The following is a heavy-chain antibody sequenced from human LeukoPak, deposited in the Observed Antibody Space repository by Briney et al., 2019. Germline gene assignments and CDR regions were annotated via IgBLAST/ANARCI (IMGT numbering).Heavy chain of an antibody. CDR3: ARDGELVVGGQLVPPHY. J-gene: IGHJ4*02. CDR2: INPSGGST. D-gene: IGHD6-13*01. CDR1: GYTFTSYY. V-gene: IGHV1-46*01. Sequence: ASVKVSCKASGYTFTSYYMHWVRQAPGQGLEWMGIINPSGGSTSYAQKFQGRVTMTRDTSTSTVYMELSSLRSEDTAVYYCARDGELVVGGQLVPPHYWGQGTLVTVSS.